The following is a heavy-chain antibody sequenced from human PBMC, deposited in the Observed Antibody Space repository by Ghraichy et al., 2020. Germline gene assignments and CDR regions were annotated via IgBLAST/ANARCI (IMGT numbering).Heavy chain of an antibody. D-gene: IGHD4-17*01. CDR2: ISAYNGNT. Sequence: ASVKVSCKASGYTFTSYGISWVRQAPGQGLEWMGWISAYNGNTNYAQKLQGRVTMTTDTSTSTAYMELRSLRSDDTAVYYCARNGDYWGGYYYYYMDVWGKGTTVTVSS. V-gene: IGHV1-18*04. CDR1: GYTFTSYG. CDR3: ARNGDYWGGYYYYYMDV. J-gene: IGHJ6*03.